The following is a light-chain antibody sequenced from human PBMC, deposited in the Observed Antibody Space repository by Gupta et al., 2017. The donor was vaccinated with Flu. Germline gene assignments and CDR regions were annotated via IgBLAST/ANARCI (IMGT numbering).Light chain of an antibody. J-gene: IGLJ3*02. Sequence: SFILTQPPSVSVAPGQTASIACGGNKIGSETVHWYQQKPGQAPVLVLYDDDFRPSGIPERFSGSNSGNTATLTIMRVEAGDEADYYCQLWDTASDHWLFGAGTTLTVV. CDR2: DDD. CDR1: KIGSET. CDR3: QLWDTASDHWL. V-gene: IGLV3-21*02.